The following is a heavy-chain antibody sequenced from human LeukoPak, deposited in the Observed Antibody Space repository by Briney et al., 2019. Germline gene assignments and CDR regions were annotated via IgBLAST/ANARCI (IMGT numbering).Heavy chain of an antibody. Sequence: GGSLRLSCVASGFTFSSYWMTWVRQAPGKGLEWLANIKENGSIQYYLDSVRGRFTISRDNAKTSVYLQLNSLRADDTAVYYCARDVWTGVAVSDYWGQGTLVTVSS. D-gene: IGHD6-19*01. CDR1: GFTFSSYW. CDR2: IKENGSIQ. J-gene: IGHJ4*02. CDR3: ARDVWTGVAVSDY. V-gene: IGHV3-7*01.